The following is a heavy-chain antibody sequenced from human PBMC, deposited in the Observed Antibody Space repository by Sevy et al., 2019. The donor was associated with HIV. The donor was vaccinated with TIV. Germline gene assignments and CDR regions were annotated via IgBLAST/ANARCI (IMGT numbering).Heavy chain of an antibody. CDR3: AKDYSTGWYGYYYGMDV. V-gene: IGHV3-30*02. J-gene: IGHJ6*02. CDR2: IHYKGSDK. D-gene: IGHD6-19*01. CDR1: GFIFSSFG. Sequence: GGSLRLSCAASGFIFSSFGMHWVRQAPGKGLEWVAFIHYKGSDKYYADAVKGRYTISRDNFKNTVYLQMSSLRAEDTAVYYCAKDYSTGWYGYYYGMDVRGQGTTVTVSS.